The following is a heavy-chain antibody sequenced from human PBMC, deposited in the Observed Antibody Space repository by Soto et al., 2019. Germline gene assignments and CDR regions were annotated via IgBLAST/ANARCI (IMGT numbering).Heavy chain of an antibody. V-gene: IGHV4-39*01. Sequence: SETLSLTCTVSGGSIRSSSYYWDWIRQPPGKGLEWIGSIFYSGSTYYNPSLKSRVTISVDTSKNQFSLKLSSVTAADTAVYYCALQLWGTKSHFDYWGQGTLVTVSS. CDR1: GGSIRSSSYY. J-gene: IGHJ4*02. CDR2: IFYSGST. CDR3: ALQLWGTKSHFDY. D-gene: IGHD5-18*01.